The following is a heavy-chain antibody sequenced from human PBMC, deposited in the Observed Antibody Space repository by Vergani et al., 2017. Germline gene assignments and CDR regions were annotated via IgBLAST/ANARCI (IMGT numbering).Heavy chain of an antibody. J-gene: IGHJ4*02. D-gene: IGHD6-6*01. CDR3: ARLEFSIAARRRVDY. CDR2: IYYSGST. V-gene: IGHV4-59*05. Sequence: QVQLQESGPGLVKPSETLSLTCTVSGGSISSYYWSWIRQPPGKGLEWIGSIYYSGSTYYNPSLKSRVTISVDTSKNQFSLKLSSVTAADTAVYYCARLEFSIAARRRVDYWGQGTLVTVSS. CDR1: GGSISSYY.